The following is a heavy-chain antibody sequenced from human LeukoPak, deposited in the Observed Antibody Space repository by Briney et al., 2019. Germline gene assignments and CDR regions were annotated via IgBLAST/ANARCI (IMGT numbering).Heavy chain of an antibody. CDR1: GFTVSSNY. D-gene: IGHD3-3*01. CDR3: ARAPVTHYDFWSGYPLFDY. J-gene: IGHJ4*02. V-gene: IGHV3-53*01. Sequence: GGSLRLSCAASGFTVSSNYMSWVRQAPGKGLEWVSVIYSGGSTYYADSVKGRFTISRDNSKNTLYLQMNSLRAEDTAVYYCARAPVTHYDFWSGYPLFDYWGQGTLVTVSS. CDR2: IYSGGST.